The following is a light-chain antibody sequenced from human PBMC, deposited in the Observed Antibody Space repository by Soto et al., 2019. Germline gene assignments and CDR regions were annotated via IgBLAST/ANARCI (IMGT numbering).Light chain of an antibody. CDR2: EVN. CDR1: SSDVGSYNR. CDR3: SLYTSSSTLA. J-gene: IGLJ3*02. V-gene: IGLV2-18*01. Sequence: QSALTQPPSVSGSPGQSVTISCTGTSSDVGSYNRVSWYQQPPGTAPKLMIYEVNNRPSGVPDRFSGSKSGNTASLTISGPQAEDESDYYCSLYTSSSTLAFGGGTKVTGL.